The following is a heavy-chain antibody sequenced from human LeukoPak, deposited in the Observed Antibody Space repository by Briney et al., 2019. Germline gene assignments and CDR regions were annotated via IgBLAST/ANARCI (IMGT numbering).Heavy chain of an antibody. CDR2: IYHSGST. CDR3: ARTGDWSYFDY. Sequence: SETLSLTCTVSGGSISSSNWWTWVRQPPGKGLEWIGEIYHSGSTNYNPYLKSRVTISVDKSKNQFSLKLSSVTAADTAVYYCARTGDWSYFDYWGQGTLVTVSS. CDR1: GGSISSSNW. J-gene: IGHJ4*02. D-gene: IGHD2-21*02. V-gene: IGHV4-4*02.